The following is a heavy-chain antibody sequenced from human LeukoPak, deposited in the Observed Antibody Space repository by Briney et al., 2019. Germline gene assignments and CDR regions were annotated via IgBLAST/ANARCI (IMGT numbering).Heavy chain of an antibody. CDR3: AREDSGTSAEYFQH. V-gene: IGHV3-48*03. CDR2: ISGSGTTI. Sequence: GGALGLSGAPPGFTSRNYIISWVRQAPGKGRGGVSYISGSGTTIYSADSVKGRFTISRDNAKNSLYLQMNSLRAEDTAVYYCAREDSGTSAEYFQHWGQGTLVSVSS. D-gene: IGHD2-8*01. J-gene: IGHJ1*01. CDR1: GFTSRNYI.